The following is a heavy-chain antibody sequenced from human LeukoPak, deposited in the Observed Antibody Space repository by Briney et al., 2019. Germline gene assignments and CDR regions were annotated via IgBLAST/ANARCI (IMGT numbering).Heavy chain of an antibody. Sequence: SETLSLTCTVSGGSISSSTYYWGWLRQPPGKGLEWIGSIYYSGNTYYNPSPKSRVAISVDTSKNQFSLKLSSVTAADTAVYFCARTPYSSGWYYWFDPWGQGTRVTVSS. J-gene: IGHJ5*02. CDR3: ARTPYSSGWYYWFDP. CDR2: IYYSGNT. CDR1: GGSISSSTYY. V-gene: IGHV4-39*01. D-gene: IGHD6-19*01.